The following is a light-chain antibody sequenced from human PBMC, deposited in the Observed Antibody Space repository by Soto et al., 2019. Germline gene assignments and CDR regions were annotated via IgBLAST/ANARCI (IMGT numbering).Light chain of an antibody. CDR2: EVT. CDR3: SSYAGSKTL. V-gene: IGLV2-8*01. CDR1: SSDVSNYNY. J-gene: IGLJ3*02. Sequence: QSALTQPPSASGSPGQSVTISCTGTSSDVSNYNYVSWYQQHPGKAPKLMIYEVTKRPSGVPDRFSGSKSGNTASLTVSGLQAEDEADYYCSSYAGSKTLFGGGTKVTVL.